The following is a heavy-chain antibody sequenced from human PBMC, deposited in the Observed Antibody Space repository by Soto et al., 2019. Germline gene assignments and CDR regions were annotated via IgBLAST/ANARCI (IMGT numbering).Heavy chain of an antibody. D-gene: IGHD2-15*01. CDR2: IYYSGST. CDR3: ARDAYGGGTVDY. J-gene: IGHJ4*02. V-gene: IGHV4-31*03. CDR1: GGSIRSGGYY. Sequence: SETLSLTCTVSGGSIRSGGYYWSWIRQHPGKGLEWIGYIYYSGSTYYNPSLKSRVTISVDTSKNQFSLKLSSVTAADTAVYYCARDAYGGGTVDYWGQGTLVTVSS.